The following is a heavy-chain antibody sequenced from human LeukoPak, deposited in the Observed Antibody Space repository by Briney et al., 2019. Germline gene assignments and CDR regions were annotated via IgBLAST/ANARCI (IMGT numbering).Heavy chain of an antibody. CDR2: IYYSGST. CDR1: GGSISTGSYY. CDR3: AGAYDYTNAFDV. D-gene: IGHD4-11*01. Sequence: PSETLSLTCTVSGGSISTGSYYWSWIRQHPGKGLEWIGYIYYSGSTYYNPSLKSRVTISVDTSKNQFSLKLSSVTAVDTAVYYCAGAYDYTNAFDVWGQGTVVTVSS. V-gene: IGHV4-31*03. J-gene: IGHJ3*01.